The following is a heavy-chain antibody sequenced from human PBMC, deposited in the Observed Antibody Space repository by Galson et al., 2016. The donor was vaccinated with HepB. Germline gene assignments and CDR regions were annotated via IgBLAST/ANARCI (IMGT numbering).Heavy chain of an antibody. CDR2: ISYDGSNE. D-gene: IGHD2-2*01. CDR3: AREERYCSSMRCQNPDYGMDV. CDR1: GFTFSSYG. Sequence: SLRLSCAASGFTFSSYGMHWVRQAPGKGLEWVAMISYDGSNEYYADSVKGRVTSSRDNSKNSLYLQMNSRRAEDTAVYFCAREERYCSSMRCQNPDYGMDVWGQGTTVTVSS. V-gene: IGHV3-30*13. J-gene: IGHJ6*02.